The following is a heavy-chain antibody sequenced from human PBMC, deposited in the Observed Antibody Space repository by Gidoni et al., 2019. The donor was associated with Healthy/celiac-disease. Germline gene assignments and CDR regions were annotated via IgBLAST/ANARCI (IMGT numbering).Heavy chain of an antibody. CDR2: IRSKAYGGTT. D-gene: IGHD3-3*01. CDR1: GFTFGDYA. J-gene: IGHJ6*03. CDR3: TRPIFAGGYYMDV. V-gene: IGHV3-49*04. Sequence: EVQLVESGGGLVQPGRSLRLSCTASGFTFGDYAMSWVRQAPGKGLEWVGFIRSKAYGGTTEYAASVKGRFTISRDDSKSIAYLQMNSLKTEDTAVYYCTRPIFAGGYYMDVWGKGTTVTVSS.